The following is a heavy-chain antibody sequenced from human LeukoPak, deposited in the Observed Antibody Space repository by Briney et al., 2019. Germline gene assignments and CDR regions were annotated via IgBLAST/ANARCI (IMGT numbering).Heavy chain of an antibody. CDR2: IYYSGST. Sequence: SETLSLTCTVSGGSISSYYWSWIRQPPGKGLVWIGYIYYSGSTNYNPSLKSRVTISVDTSKNQFSLKLSSVTAADTAVYYCARHVEFLEDCSGGSCYSDWYYFDYWGQGTLVTVSS. CDR3: ARHVEFLEDCSGGSCYSDWYYFDY. CDR1: GGSISSYY. V-gene: IGHV4-59*08. D-gene: IGHD2-15*01. J-gene: IGHJ4*02.